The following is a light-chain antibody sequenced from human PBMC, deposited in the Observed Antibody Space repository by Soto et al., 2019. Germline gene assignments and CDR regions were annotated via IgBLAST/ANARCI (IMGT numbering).Light chain of an antibody. CDR2: GAS. Sequence: IVMTLSLATLSVSPGERATLSCRASQSVGSDLAWYQQKPGQAPRLVISGASTRATGIPARFSGSGSGTEFTLTISSLQSEDFAVYYCQQYNNWPIPFGQGTRLEI. CDR3: QQYNNWPIP. J-gene: IGKJ5*01. CDR1: QSVGSD. V-gene: IGKV3-15*01.